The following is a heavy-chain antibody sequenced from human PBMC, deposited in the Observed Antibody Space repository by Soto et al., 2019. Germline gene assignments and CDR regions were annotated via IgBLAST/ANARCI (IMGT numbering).Heavy chain of an antibody. Sequence: QVQLVESGGGVVQPGRSLRLSCAASGFTFSSYGMHWVRQAPGKGLEWVAVISYDGSNKYYADSVKGRFTISRDNSKKALYLQINSLRGEETAVYYGVKQQLVLRFGDYWGQGTLVTVSS. D-gene: IGHD6-13*01. CDR2: ISYDGSNK. CDR1: GFTFSSYG. J-gene: IGHJ4*02. CDR3: VKQQLVLRFGDY. V-gene: IGHV3-30*03.